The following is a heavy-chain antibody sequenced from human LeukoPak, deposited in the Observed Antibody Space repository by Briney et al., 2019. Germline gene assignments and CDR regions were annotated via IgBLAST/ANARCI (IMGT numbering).Heavy chain of an antibody. J-gene: IGHJ4*02. CDR1: GFIVSADY. CDR2: IYRGGDT. D-gene: IGHD3-10*01. CDR3: AKLPVD. Sequence: GRSLRLSCAASGFIVSADYMSWVRQAPGKGLEWVSVIYRGGDTYYADSVKGRFTISRDNSKNTLSLQMNSLRVEDTAVYYCAKLPVDWGQGTLVTVSS. V-gene: IGHV3-66*01.